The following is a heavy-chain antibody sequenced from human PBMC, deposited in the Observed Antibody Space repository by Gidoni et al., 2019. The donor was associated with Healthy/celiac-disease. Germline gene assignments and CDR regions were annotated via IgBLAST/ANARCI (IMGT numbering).Heavy chain of an antibody. CDR1: GLTFSSYS. CDR3: ARGHPYCTNGVCRLDY. Sequence: EVQLVESGGGLVKPGGSLRLSCAASGLTFSSYSMNWVRQAPGKGLEWVSSISSSSSYIYYADSVKGRFTISRDNAKNSLYLQMNSLRAEDTAVYYCARGHPYCTNGVCRLDYWGQGTLVTVSS. V-gene: IGHV3-21*01. D-gene: IGHD2-8*01. J-gene: IGHJ4*02. CDR2: ISSSSSYI.